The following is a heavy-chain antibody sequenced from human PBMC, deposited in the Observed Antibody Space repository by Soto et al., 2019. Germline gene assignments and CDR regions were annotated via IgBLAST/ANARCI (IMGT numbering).Heavy chain of an antibody. J-gene: IGHJ6*03. Sequence: KPPVASVKVSCKASGYTFTSYGISWVRQAPGQGLEWMGWISAYNGNTNYAQKLQGRVTMTTDTSTSTAYMELRSLRSDDTAVYYCARVEDYYYYYYMDVWGKGTTVTVSS. V-gene: IGHV1-18*01. CDR2: ISAYNGNT. CDR3: ARVEDYYYYYYMDV. CDR1: GYTFTSYG.